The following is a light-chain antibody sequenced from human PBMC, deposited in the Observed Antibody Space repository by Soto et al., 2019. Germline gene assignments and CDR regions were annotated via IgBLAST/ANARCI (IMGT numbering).Light chain of an antibody. Sequence: EIVLTQSPAILSVSPGERATLSCRASQSISRSLAWYQQKPGQAPRLRISDASTRATGIPARFSGSGSGTEFTLTISSLQSEDFALYYCHQYNSWPPGTFGQGTKVDIK. V-gene: IGKV3-15*01. CDR2: DAS. CDR3: HQYNSWPPGT. J-gene: IGKJ2*01. CDR1: QSISRS.